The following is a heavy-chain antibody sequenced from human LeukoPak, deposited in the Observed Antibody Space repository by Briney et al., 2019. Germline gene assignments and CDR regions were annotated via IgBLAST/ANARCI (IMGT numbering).Heavy chain of an antibody. V-gene: IGHV4-31*03. Sequence: SDTLSLTCTVSGGSISSGDYYWTWIRQHPGKGLERIGYIYNSGTTYYNPSLESRVTISGDTSKNQFSLKLSSVTAADTAVYYCARTAGWSYGFDYWGQGTLVTVSS. CDR2: IYNSGTT. CDR3: ARTAGWSYGFDY. D-gene: IGHD3-16*01. J-gene: IGHJ4*02. CDR1: GGSISSGDYY.